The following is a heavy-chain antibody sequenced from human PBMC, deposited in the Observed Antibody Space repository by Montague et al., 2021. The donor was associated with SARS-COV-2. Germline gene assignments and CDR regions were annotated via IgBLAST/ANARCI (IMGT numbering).Heavy chain of an antibody. CDR3: ASTPIVVVVAADYYFDY. Sequence: IGMTSSGGNKYYNPSLKSRVTISVDTSKNQFSLKLSSVTAADTAVYYCASTPIVVVVAADYYFDYWGQGTMVNVS. V-gene: IGHV4-39*01. D-gene: IGHD2-15*01. J-gene: IGHJ4*02. CDR2: TSSGGNK.